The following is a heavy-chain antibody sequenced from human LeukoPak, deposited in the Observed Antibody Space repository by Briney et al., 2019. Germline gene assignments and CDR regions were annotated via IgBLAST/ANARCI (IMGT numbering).Heavy chain of an antibody. D-gene: IGHD2-15*01. CDR1: GGSFSGYY. J-gene: IGHJ5*02. CDR2: INHSGST. V-gene: IGHV4-34*01. CDR3: ARGLSRIPRGKNWFDP. Sequence: PSETLSLTCAVYGGSFSGYYRSWIRQPPRKGLEWIGEINHSGSTNYNPSLKSRVTISVDTSKIQFSLKLSSVTAADTAVYYCARGLSRIPRGKNWFDPWGQGTLVTVSS.